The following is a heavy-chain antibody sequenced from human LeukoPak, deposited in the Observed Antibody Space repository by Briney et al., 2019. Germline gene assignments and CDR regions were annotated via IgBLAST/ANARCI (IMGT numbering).Heavy chain of an antibody. J-gene: IGHJ4*02. CDR1: GFTFSSYS. D-gene: IGHD3-10*01. CDR2: ISSSGSTI. Sequence: GGSLRLSCAASGFTFSSYSMNWVRQAPGKGLEWVSYISSSGSTIYYADSVKGRFTISRDNAKNSLYLQMNSLRAEDTAVYYCASGPRSGLGHWGQGTLVTVSS. CDR3: ASGPRSGLGH. V-gene: IGHV3-48*04.